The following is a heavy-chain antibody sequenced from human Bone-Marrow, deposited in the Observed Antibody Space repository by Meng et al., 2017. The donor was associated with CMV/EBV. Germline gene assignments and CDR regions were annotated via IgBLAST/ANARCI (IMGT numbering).Heavy chain of an antibody. V-gene: IGHV1-69*10. CDR1: GYTFTSYY. D-gene: IGHD3-9*01. Sequence: SVKVSCKASGYTFTSYYMHWVRQAPGQGLEWMGGIIPILGIANYAQKFQGRVTITADKSTSTAYMELSSLRSEDTAVYYCARAPDILTGYYGYWGQGTLVTVSS. J-gene: IGHJ4*02. CDR3: ARAPDILTGYYGY. CDR2: IIPILGIA.